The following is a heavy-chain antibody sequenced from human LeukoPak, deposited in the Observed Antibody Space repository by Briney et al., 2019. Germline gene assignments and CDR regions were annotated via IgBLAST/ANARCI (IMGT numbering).Heavy chain of an antibody. J-gene: IGHJ4*02. CDR1: GGSISSYY. V-gene: IGHV4-59*01. D-gene: IGHD3-3*01. CDR2: IYYSGST. CDR3: ARSGWSGTNDY. Sequence: SETLSLTCTVSGGSISSYYWSWIRQPPGKGLEWIGYIYYSGSTNYNPSLKSRVTISVDTSKNQFSLKLSSVAAADTAVYYCARSGWSGTNDYWGQGTLVTVSS.